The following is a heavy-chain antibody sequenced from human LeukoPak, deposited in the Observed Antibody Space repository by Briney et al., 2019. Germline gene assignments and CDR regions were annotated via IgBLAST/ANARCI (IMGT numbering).Heavy chain of an antibody. V-gene: IGHV4-34*01. CDR3: VRGQVPAARGYNWFDP. D-gene: IGHD2-2*01. CDR1: GWSFNDYY. J-gene: IGHJ5*02. Sequence: SETLSLTCAVYGWSFNDYYWNWIRQPPGKGLEWIGEINARGDTNYNPSLKSRVTISVDTSKKQFSLRLTSMIAADTALYYCVRGQVPAARGYNWFDPWGQGTLVTVSS. CDR2: INARGDT.